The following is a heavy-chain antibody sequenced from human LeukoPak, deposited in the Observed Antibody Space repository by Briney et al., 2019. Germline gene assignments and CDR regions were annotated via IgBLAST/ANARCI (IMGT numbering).Heavy chain of an antibody. V-gene: IGHV3-23*01. CDR1: RFTFSSYG. D-gene: IGHD3-10*01. CDR3: AKEMLRGYYYYGMDV. CDR2: IGDTGGGT. J-gene: IGHJ6*02. Sequence: GGSLRLSCAASRFTFSSYGMTWVRQAPGKGLEWVSTIGDTGGGTFYADSVKGRFTISRDNSQNTLFLQMNRLRADDTAIYYCAKEMLRGYYYYGMDVWGQGTTVTVSS.